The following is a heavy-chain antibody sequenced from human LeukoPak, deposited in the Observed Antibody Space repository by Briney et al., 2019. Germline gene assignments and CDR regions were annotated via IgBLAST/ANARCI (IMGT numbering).Heavy chain of an antibody. Sequence: PGGFLRLSCAASGFTFSSYAMSWVRQAPGKGLEWVSAISGSGGSTYYADSVKGRFTISRDNSKNTLYLQMNSLRAEDTAVYYCAHISSSWPDYWGQGTLVTVSS. CDR1: GFTFSSYA. J-gene: IGHJ4*02. CDR2: ISGSGGST. V-gene: IGHV3-23*01. D-gene: IGHD6-13*01. CDR3: AHISSSWPDY.